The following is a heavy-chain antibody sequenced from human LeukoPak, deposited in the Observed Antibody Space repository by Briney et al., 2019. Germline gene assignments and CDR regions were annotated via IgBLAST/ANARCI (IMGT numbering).Heavy chain of an antibody. CDR2: ISTSGGTI. J-gene: IGHJ6*02. V-gene: IGHV3-48*01. CDR1: GFTFSSSS. D-gene: IGHD3-3*01. CDR3: PRDGIYYFWSGYYYYYYGMDV. Sequence: GGSLRLSCAASGFTFSSSSMNWVRQAPEKGLEWVSYISTSGGTIYYADSVKGRFTISRDNAKNSLYLQMNSLRAEDTAVYYCPRDGIYYFWSGYYYYYYGMDVWGQGTTVTVSS.